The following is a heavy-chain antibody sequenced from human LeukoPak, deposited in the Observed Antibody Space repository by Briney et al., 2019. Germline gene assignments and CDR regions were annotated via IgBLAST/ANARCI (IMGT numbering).Heavy chain of an antibody. CDR2: IRYDGSNK. CDR3: AKDGWYYYDSSGYYNY. V-gene: IGHV3-30*02. D-gene: IGHD3-22*01. CDR1: GFTFSSYG. Sequence: PGGSLRLSCAASGFTFSSYGMHWVRQAPGKGLEWVAFIRYDGSNKYYADSVKGRFTISRDNSKNTLYLQMNSLRADDTAVYYCAKDGWYYYDSSGYYNYWGQGTLVTVSS. J-gene: IGHJ4*02.